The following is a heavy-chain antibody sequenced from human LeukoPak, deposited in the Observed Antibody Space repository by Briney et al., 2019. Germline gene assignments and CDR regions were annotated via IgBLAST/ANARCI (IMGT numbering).Heavy chain of an antibody. CDR1: GYSFTNYG. CDR2: ISGENGNI. CDR3: ARWGVHGTTTFCFDY. J-gene: IGHJ4*02. Sequence: ASVKLSCKTSGYSFTNYGVAWVRQAPGQGLECTGWISGENGNINFAQKFQGRVTMTTDTSARIAYMEMRSLTSDDTAVYFCARWGVHGTTTFCFDYWSQGSLVTVSS. D-gene: IGHD2/OR15-2a*01. V-gene: IGHV1-18*01.